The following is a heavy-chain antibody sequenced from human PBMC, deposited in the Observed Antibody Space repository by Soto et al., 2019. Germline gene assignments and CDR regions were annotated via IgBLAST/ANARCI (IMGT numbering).Heavy chain of an antibody. CDR3: AREGLVPAATPWFDY. Sequence: QVQLVESGGGVVQPGRSLRLSCAASGFTFSSYAMHWVRQAPGKGLERVAVISYDGSNKYYADSVKGRFTISRDNSKNTLDLQMNSLRAEDTAVYYCAREGLVPAATPWFDYWGQGTLVTVSS. CDR2: ISYDGSNK. D-gene: IGHD2-2*02. J-gene: IGHJ4*02. CDR1: GFTFSSYA. V-gene: IGHV3-30-3*01.